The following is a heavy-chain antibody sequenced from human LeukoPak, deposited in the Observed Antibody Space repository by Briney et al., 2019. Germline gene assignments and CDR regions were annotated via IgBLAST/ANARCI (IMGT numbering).Heavy chain of an antibody. CDR3: ARDLIHNAYGDDY. Sequence: PSETLSLTCTVSGGSISSGSYYWSWIRQPAGKGLEWIGRIYASGSTDYNPSLKSRVTMSVDTSKNQFSLKLSSVTAAGTAVYYCARDLIHNAYGDDYWGQGTLVIVSS. V-gene: IGHV4-61*02. J-gene: IGHJ4*02. CDR1: GGSISSGSYY. CDR2: IYASGST. D-gene: IGHD3-10*01.